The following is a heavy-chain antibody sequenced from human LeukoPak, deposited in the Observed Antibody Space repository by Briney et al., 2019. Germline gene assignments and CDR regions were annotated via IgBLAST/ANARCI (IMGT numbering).Heavy chain of an antibody. CDR1: GFTFKNYW. Sequence: GGSLRLSCAASGFTFKNYWMSWVRQAPGKGLEWVANTKHDGSDKYHVDSVKGRFTISRDNAKNSLYLQMNSLRVEDTAVYYCARDRDSSDYWGQGTLVVVSS. CDR2: TKHDGSDK. CDR3: ARDRDSSDY. J-gene: IGHJ4*02. D-gene: IGHD6-13*01. V-gene: IGHV3-7*01.